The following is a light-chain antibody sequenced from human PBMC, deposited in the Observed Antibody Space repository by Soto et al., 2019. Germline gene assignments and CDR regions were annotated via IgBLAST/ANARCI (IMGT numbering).Light chain of an antibody. V-gene: IGLV2-14*01. Sequence: QSALTQPASVSGSPGQSIAISCTETSSDVGGYNYVSWYQQHPGKAPKLMIYDVSNRPSGVSNRFSGSTSGNTASLTISGLQAEDEADYYCSSYTSSDTYVFGTGTKVTVL. J-gene: IGLJ1*01. CDR1: SSDVGGYNY. CDR3: SSYTSSDTYV. CDR2: DVS.